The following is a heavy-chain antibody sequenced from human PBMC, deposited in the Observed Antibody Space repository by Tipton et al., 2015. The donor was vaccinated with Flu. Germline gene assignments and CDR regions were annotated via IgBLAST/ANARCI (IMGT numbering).Heavy chain of an antibody. J-gene: IGHJ4*02. CDR3: AKVIPELVAGLDY. CDR1: GFTFSRYA. D-gene: IGHD6-19*01. Sequence: GSLRLSCAASGFTFSRYAMGWVRQAPGKGLEWVSAISGGGAIRYFADSVKGRFTIYRDNSKNMLYLHMSSLRPEDTAIYYCAKVIPELVAGLDYWGQGTLVTVPS. CDR2: ISGGGAIR. V-gene: IGHV3-23*01.